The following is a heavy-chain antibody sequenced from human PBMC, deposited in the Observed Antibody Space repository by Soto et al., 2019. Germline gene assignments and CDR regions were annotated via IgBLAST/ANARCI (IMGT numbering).Heavy chain of an antibody. D-gene: IGHD2-2*03. CDR1: GFTFSSFG. CDR3: VKMGIGMFSHKHHFDH. Sequence: EVQLLDSGGDLAQPGGSLRLSCTASGFTFSSFGMAWVRQAPGKGLEWVSAISASGDSSYYADSVKDRFTISRDSPTNTLYLQMNHLRAEDTAVYYCVKMGIGMFSHKHHFDHWGQGTQVTVSS. J-gene: IGHJ4*02. V-gene: IGHV3-23*01. CDR2: ISASGDSS.